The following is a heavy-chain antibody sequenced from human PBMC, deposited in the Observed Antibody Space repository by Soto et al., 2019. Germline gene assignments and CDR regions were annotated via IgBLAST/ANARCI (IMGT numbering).Heavy chain of an antibody. Sequence: EVQLVESGGGLVQPGGSLRLSCAASGFTSSSYEMNWVRQAPGKGLEWVSYISSSGRTIYYADSVKGRFTISRNHAKNSQYLLMNSLRAEDTAVYYCARDYYGSGHPRYYYGMDVWGQGTTVTVSS. CDR3: ARDYYGSGHPRYYYGMDV. CDR2: ISSSGRTI. V-gene: IGHV3-48*03. J-gene: IGHJ6*02. D-gene: IGHD3-10*01. CDR1: GFTSSSYE.